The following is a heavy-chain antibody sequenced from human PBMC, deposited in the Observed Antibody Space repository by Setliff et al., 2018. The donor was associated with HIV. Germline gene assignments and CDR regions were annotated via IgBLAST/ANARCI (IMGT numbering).Heavy chain of an antibody. Sequence: GGSLRLSCAASGFTFSDYYMSWIRQAPGKGLEWVSYISTGGSFIYYADSVKGRFTISRDNAKNSLYLQMNSLRAEDTAVYYCARDRMFQRDIVLVPPADFDYWGQGTLVTVSS. D-gene: IGHD2-2*01. CDR3: ARDRMFQRDIVLVPPADFDY. CDR2: ISTGGSFI. V-gene: IGHV3-11*04. J-gene: IGHJ4*02. CDR1: GFTFSDYY.